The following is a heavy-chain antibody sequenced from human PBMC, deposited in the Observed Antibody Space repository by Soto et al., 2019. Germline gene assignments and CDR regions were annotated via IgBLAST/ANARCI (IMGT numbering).Heavy chain of an antibody. V-gene: IGHV4-34*01. J-gene: IGHJ6*02. CDR3: ALPGGSLGDTKTDGMDV. Sequence: ASETLSLTCAVYGGSFSGYYWSWIRQPPGKGLEWIGEINHSGSTNYNPSLKSRVTISVDTSKNQFSLKLSSVTAADTAVYCCALPGGSLGDTKTDGMDVWGQGTTVTVS. CDR1: GGSFSGYY. D-gene: IGHD3-16*01. CDR2: INHSGST.